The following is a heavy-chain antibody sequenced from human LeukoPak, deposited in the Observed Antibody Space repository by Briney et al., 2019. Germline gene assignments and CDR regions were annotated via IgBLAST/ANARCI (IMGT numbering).Heavy chain of an antibody. V-gene: IGHV4-39*07. CDR1: GGSISSSTCY. CDR3: ARHDNGGSIDWFDP. Sequence: PSETLSLTCTVSGGSISSSTCYWGWIRQPPGKGLEWIGTICYSGSTYYSSSLKSRVTISVDTSKNQFSLKLSSVTAADTAVYYCARHDNGGSIDWFDPWGPGTLVTVSS. D-gene: IGHD3-22*01. CDR2: ICYSGST. J-gene: IGHJ5*02.